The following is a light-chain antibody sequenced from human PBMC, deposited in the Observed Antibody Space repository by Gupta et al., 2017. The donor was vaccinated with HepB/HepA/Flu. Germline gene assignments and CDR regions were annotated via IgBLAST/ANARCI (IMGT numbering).Light chain of an antibody. CDR2: EVS. Sequence: QSALTQPATLSRSPGQSLTISCTGTRSDIGNYNFVSWYQQHPRRAPKLMIYEVSKRPSGVSNRFSGSKAGNTASLTIAVLQAEDEADYHGCSYAGSTTWVFGGGTKLTVL. V-gene: IGLV2-23*02. J-gene: IGLJ3*02. CDR1: RSDIGNYNF. CDR3: CSYAGSTTWV.